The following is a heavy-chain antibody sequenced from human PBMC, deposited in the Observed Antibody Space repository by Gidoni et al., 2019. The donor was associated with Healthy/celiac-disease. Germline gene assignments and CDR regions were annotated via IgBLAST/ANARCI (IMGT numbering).Heavy chain of an antibody. CDR1: GGSFSGYY. V-gene: IGHV4-34*01. J-gene: IGHJ5*02. D-gene: IGHD1-1*01. CDR2: INHSEST. Sequence: QVQLQQWGAGLLKPSETLSLTCAVYGGSFSGYYWSWIRQPPGKGLEWIGEINHSESTNYNPSLKSRVTISVDTSKNQFSLKLSSVTAADTAVYYCARGRTGRNWFDPWGQGTLVTVSS. CDR3: ARGRTGRNWFDP.